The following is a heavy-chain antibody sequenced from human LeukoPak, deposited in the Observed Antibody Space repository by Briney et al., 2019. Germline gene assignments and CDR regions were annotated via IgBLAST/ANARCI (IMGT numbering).Heavy chain of an antibody. J-gene: IGHJ4*02. D-gene: IGHD3/OR15-3a*01. CDR1: GYSISSGYD. CDR2: IYNSGST. V-gene: IGHV4-38-2*01. Sequence: KPSETLSLTCAVSGYSISSGYDWGWIRQPPGEGVGWIGSIYNSGSTYYNPSVKSRFTISGDRSKNHVSLTLSSVTAADTAVYYCARRSLGTIDYWGQGTLVTVSS. CDR3: ARRSLGTIDY.